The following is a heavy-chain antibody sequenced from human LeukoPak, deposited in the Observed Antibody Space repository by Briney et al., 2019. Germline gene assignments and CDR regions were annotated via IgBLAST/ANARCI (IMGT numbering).Heavy chain of an antibody. Sequence: ASVKVSCKASGYTFTSYGISWVRQAPGQGLEWMGWISAYNGNTNYAQKLQGRVTMTTDTSTSTAYMELRSLRSDDTAVYYCARTKFYHDSSGAVDYWGQGTLVTVSS. V-gene: IGHV1-18*01. J-gene: IGHJ4*02. CDR2: ISAYNGNT. D-gene: IGHD3-22*01. CDR1: GYTFTSYG. CDR3: ARTKFYHDSSGAVDY.